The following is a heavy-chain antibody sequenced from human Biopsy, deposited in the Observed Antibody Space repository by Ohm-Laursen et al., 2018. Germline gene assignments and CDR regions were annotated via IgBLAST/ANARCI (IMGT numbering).Heavy chain of an antibody. V-gene: IGHV3-21*01. J-gene: IGHJ6*02. D-gene: IGHD3-16*01. CDR1: GVTLSGYK. Sequence: SLRLSCTASGVTLSGYKMNWVRQAPGKGLEWVSSISGSSTYIYYADSVKGRFTISRDNAKNSLSLQMNSLRADDTAVYYCATCGAADSWGNYYGMDVWGQGTTVTVSS. CDR2: ISGSSTYI. CDR3: ATCGAADSWGNYYGMDV.